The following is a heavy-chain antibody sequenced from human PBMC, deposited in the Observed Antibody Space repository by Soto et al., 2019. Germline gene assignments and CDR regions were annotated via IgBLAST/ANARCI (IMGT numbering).Heavy chain of an antibody. CDR1: GFTFINYA. Sequence: QEQLVESGGGVVQPGRSLRLSCRVSGFTFINYAMHWVRQAPGKGLEWVALISGDGSNEYYADSGKGRFTISRDNSRDTLYLQMNSLRADDTAVYYCARHLSHLKTEWLDPWGQGTLVSVSS. V-gene: IGHV3-30-3*01. CDR2: ISGDGSNE. J-gene: IGHJ5*02. D-gene: IGHD3-3*02. CDR3: ARHLSHLKTEWLDP.